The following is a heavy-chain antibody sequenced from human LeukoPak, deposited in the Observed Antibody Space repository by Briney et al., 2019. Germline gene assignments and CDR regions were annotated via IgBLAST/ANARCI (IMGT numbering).Heavy chain of an antibody. CDR1: GFTFSSYS. CDR3: ARDQESYYYDSSVLDI. J-gene: IGHJ3*02. D-gene: IGHD3-22*01. V-gene: IGHV3-21*01. Sequence: GGSLRLSCAASGFTFSSYSMNWVRQAPGKGLEWVSSISSSSSYIYYADSVKGRFTISRDNAKNSLYLQMNSLRAEDTAVYYCARDQESYYYDSSVLDIWGQGTMVTVSS. CDR2: ISSSSSYI.